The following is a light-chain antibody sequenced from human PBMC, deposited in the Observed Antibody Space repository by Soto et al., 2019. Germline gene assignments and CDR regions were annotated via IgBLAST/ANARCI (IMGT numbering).Light chain of an antibody. CDR3: QQFDSSVT. J-gene: IGKJ1*01. Sequence: EIVLTQSPGSLSLSPGEIATLSCRASQSVSSTFFAWYQQRPGQAPRLLMYGASSRATGIPERFSGSGSGRDFTLTISRLEPEEFAVYYCQQFDSSVTLGQGTKVDIK. CDR2: GAS. CDR1: QSVSSTF. V-gene: IGKV3-20*01.